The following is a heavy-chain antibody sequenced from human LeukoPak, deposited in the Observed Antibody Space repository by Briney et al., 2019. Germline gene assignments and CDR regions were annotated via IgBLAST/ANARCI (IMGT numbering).Heavy chain of an antibody. J-gene: IGHJ4*02. CDR2: IKQDASET. CDR1: GFIVSNYC. V-gene: IGHV3-7*01. CDR3: ATDPSGPSDSSGWYYFDN. Sequence: GGSLRLSCAASGFIVSNYCMGWVRQAPGKGVEWVAYIKQDASETYYVDSVRGRFSISRDNAKNSLFLQMNSLRAEDTAVYYCATDPSGPSDSSGWYYFDNWGQGTLVTVSS. D-gene: IGHD6-19*01.